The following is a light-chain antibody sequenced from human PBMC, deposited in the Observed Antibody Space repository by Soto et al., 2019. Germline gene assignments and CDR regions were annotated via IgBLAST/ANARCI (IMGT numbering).Light chain of an antibody. CDR1: QSISSW. Sequence: DLQLTQSPSTLSASVVDRVTVTCGASQSISSWLAWYQQKPGKAPKLLIYKASTLKSGVPSRFSGSGSGTEFTLTISSLQPDDFATYYCQHYNSYSEAFGQGTKVDI. CDR3: QHYNSYSEA. CDR2: KAS. V-gene: IGKV1-5*03. J-gene: IGKJ1*01.